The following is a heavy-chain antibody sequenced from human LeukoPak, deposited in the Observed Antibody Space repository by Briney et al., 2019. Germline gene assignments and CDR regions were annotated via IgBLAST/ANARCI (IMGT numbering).Heavy chain of an antibody. J-gene: IGHJ6*02. V-gene: IGHV4-39*01. D-gene: IGHD6-19*01. CDR3: ARPKHSSGWQYYYYGMDV. CDR2: IYYSGST. CDR1: GGSISSSSYY. Sequence: NPSQTLSLTCTVSGGSISSSSYYWGWIRQPPGKGLEWIGSIYYSGSTYYNPSLKSRVTISVDTSKNQFSLKLSSVTAADTAVYYCARPKHSSGWQYYYYGMDVWGQGTTVTVSS.